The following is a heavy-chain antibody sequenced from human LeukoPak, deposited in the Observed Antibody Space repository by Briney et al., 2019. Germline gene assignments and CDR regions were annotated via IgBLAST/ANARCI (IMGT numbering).Heavy chain of an antibody. V-gene: IGHV3-30*04. D-gene: IGHD3-22*01. CDR2: ISYDGSNT. CDR3: ARDGSGYVDDY. J-gene: IGHJ4*02. CDR1: GFTFSSYA. Sequence: GGSLRLSCAASGFTFSSYAMHWVRQAPGKGLEWVAVISYDGSNTYYSDSAKGRFTISRDTSKNTLFVQMNSLRPEDTAVYYCARDGSGYVDDYWGQGNLATVSS.